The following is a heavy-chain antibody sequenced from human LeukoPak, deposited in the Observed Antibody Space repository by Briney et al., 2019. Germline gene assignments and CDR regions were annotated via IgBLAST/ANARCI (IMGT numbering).Heavy chain of an antibody. CDR3: ARGVEFGDYVDY. CDR2: IYNSGST. CDR1: GDSISGGGYF. V-gene: IGHV4-31*03. D-gene: IGHD3-10*01. J-gene: IGHJ4*02. Sequence: SETLSLTSTVSGDSISGGGYFWSWIRQHPVKGLEWIGNIYNSGSTDYNPSLISRLTISLDTSKNQFSLRLSSVTAADTAVYYCARGVEFGDYVDYWGQGTLVTVSS.